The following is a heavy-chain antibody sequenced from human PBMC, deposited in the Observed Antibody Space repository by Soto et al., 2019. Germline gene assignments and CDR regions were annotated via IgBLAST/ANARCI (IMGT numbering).Heavy chain of an antibody. CDR1: GGSISSYY. D-gene: IGHD6-13*01. CDR2: IYTSGST. CDR3: ARDRGYSTPGYYYYYGMDV. Sequence: LSLTCTVSGGSISSYYWSWIRQPAGKGLEWIGRIYTSGSTNYNPSLKSRVTMSVDTSKNQFSLKLSSVTAADTAMYYCARDRGYSTPGYYYYYGMDVWGQGTTVTVSS. J-gene: IGHJ6*02. V-gene: IGHV4-4*07.